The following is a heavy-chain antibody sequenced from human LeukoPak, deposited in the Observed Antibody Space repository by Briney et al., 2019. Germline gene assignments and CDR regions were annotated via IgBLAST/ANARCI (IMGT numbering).Heavy chain of an antibody. Sequence: GGSLRLSCAASGFTFNIYAMSWVRQAPGKGLEWVSAISETSRKTYYADSVKGRFTISRDNAKNSLYLQMNSLGAEDTAVYYCARARGYSGYESRYYYYGMDVWGQGTTVTVSS. V-gene: IGHV3-23*01. D-gene: IGHD5-12*01. CDR2: ISETSRKT. J-gene: IGHJ6*02. CDR1: GFTFNIYA. CDR3: ARARGYSGYESRYYYYGMDV.